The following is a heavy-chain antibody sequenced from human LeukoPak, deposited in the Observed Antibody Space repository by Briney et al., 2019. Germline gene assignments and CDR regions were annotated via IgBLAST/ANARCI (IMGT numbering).Heavy chain of an antibody. Sequence: SETLSLTCTVSGGSISSSNHYWGWIRQPPGKGLEWIGSIFYSGTIFHNPSLKSRVSLSVDTSRNQFSLKLSSVTAADTAVYYCVHEAYYYGMDVWGQGTTVTVSS. J-gene: IGHJ6*02. CDR1: GGSISSSNHY. CDR2: IFYSGTI. CDR3: VHEAYYYGMDV. V-gene: IGHV4-39*01.